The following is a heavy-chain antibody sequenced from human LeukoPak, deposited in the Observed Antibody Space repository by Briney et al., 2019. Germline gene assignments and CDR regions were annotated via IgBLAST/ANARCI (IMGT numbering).Heavy chain of an antibody. D-gene: IGHD3-22*01. V-gene: IGHV3-23*01. CDR2: ISGSGGST. J-gene: IGHJ4*02. CDR3: ARASDYDSGGYYIGGTFDY. CDR1: GFTFSNYA. Sequence: GGSLRLSCAASGFTFSNYAMSWVRQAPGKGLEWVSSISGSGGSTDYADSVKGRFTISRDNSKKTLYLQMNRLRAEDTAVYYCARASDYDSGGYYIGGTFDYWGQGTLVTVSS.